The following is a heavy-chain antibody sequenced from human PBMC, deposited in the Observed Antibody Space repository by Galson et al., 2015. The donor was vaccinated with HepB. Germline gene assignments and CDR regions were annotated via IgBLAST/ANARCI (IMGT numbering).Heavy chain of an antibody. D-gene: IGHD5-12*01. CDR1: GFTFNSYN. CDR2: IRSSRYI. Sequence: SLRLSCAASGFTFNSYNMNWVRQAPGKGLEWVSSIRSSRYISYADSVKGRFTISRDNSGNTLFLHMNSLRPEDTALYYCVKGGGYSAIRGRGGFDSWGQGALVTVSS. CDR3: VKGGGYSAIRGRGGFDS. J-gene: IGHJ4*02. V-gene: IGHV3-21*01.